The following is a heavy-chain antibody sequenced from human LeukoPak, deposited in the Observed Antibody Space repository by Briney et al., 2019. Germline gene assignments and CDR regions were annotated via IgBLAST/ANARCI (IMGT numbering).Heavy chain of an antibody. CDR1: GFTFSSYG. D-gene: IGHD3-22*01. CDR2: ISGSGGST. CDR3: AKDSYYYDSSGYRINWFDP. V-gene: IGHV3-23*01. J-gene: IGHJ5*02. Sequence: GGSLRLSCAASGFTFSSYGMSWVRQAPGKGLEWVSAISGSGGSTYYADSVKGRFTISRDSSKNTLYLQMNSLRAEDTAVYYCAKDSYYYDSSGYRINWFDPWGQGTLVTVSS.